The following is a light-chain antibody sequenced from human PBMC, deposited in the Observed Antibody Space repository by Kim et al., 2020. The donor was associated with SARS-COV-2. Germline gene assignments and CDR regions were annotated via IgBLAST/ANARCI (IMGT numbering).Light chain of an antibody. CDR1: SSGVGGFNS. CDR2: EDN. V-gene: IGLV2-8*01. Sequence: QSCTISGTGTSSGVGGFNSVSWYQQHPGKPPKLIVYEDNKRPSGVPDRFSGSKSGSTASLTVSGLQAEDEADYYCNSYAGDDNLGVSGGGTQLTVL. J-gene: IGLJ3*02. CDR3: NSYAGDDNLGV.